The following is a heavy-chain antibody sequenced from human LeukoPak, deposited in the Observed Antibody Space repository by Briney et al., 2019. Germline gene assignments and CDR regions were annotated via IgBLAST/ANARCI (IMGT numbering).Heavy chain of an antibody. J-gene: IGHJ2*01. CDR1: GFTFGTSY. D-gene: IGHD3-3*01. CDR3: AREEWWHLDI. Sequence: GGSLRLSCAASGFTFGTSYMSWVRQAPGGGLECVSKIKPDGSERFYVDSVKGRFTVSRDNAKNSLYLQMDSLRAEDTAVYYCAREEWWHLDIWGRGTLVTISS. CDR2: IKPDGSER. V-gene: IGHV3-7*01.